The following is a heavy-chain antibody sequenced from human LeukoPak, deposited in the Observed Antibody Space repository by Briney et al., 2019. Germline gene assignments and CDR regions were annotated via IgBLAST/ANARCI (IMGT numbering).Heavy chain of an antibody. J-gene: IGHJ3*01. V-gene: IGHV4-59*08. Sequence: SETLSLTCTVSGGSLNAYYWTWIRQPPEKGLEWIGHIHYTGSTTYSPSLKSRVTISVDTSKNQFSLKLSSVTAADTAVYFCARHPPNTQGGAFDLWGQGTMVTVSS. CDR2: IHYTGST. CDR1: GGSLNAYY. D-gene: IGHD1/OR15-1a*01. CDR3: ARHPPNTQGGAFDL.